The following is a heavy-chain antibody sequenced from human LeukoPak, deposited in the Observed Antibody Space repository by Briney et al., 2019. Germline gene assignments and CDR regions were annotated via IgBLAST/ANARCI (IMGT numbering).Heavy chain of an antibody. CDR1: GGTFSSYA. V-gene: IGHV1-69*13. D-gene: IGHD5-18*01. CDR2: IIPIFGTA. Sequence: SVKVSCKASGGTFSSYAISWVRQAPGQGLEWMGGIIPIFGTANYAQKFQGRVTITADESTSTAYMELSSPRSEDTAVYYCARGYSYGPTFDYWGQGTLVTVSS. CDR3: ARGYSYGPTFDY. J-gene: IGHJ4*02.